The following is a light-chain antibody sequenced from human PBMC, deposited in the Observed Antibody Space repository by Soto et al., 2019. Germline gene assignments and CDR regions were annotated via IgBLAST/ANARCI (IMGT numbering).Light chain of an antibody. CDR2: GAS. CDR1: QSVSRK. Sequence: EVLMTQSPATLSLSPGEISTLSCRSSQSVSRKLAWYQQTRGQAPRLLIYGASTRATGVPARFSGSGSGTDFTLTISSLEPEDFAVYYCQQRSNWPPITFGQGTRLEIK. CDR3: QQRSNWPPIT. V-gene: IGKV3-11*01. J-gene: IGKJ5*01.